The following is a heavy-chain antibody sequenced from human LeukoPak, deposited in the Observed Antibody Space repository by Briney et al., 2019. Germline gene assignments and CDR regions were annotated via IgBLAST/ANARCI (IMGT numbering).Heavy chain of an antibody. D-gene: IGHD4-17*01. J-gene: IGHJ4*02. CDR1: GGSISSGGYY. Sequence: SQTLSLTCTVSGGSISSGGYYWSWIRQPPGKGLEWIGYIYYSGSTSYNPSLKSRVTISVDTSKSQFSLKLSSVTAADTAVYYCAREGRQSTVTAFDHWGQGTLVTISS. V-gene: IGHV4-30-4*01. CDR2: IYYSGST. CDR3: AREGRQSTVTAFDH.